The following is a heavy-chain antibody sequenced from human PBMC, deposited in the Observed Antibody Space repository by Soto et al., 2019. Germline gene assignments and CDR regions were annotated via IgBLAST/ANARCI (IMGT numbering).Heavy chain of an antibody. J-gene: IGHJ5*02. CDR2: IIPIFGTA. CDR1: GGTFSSYA. D-gene: IGHD3-22*01. Sequence: QVQLVQSGAEVKKPGSSVKVSCKASGGTFSSYAITWVRQAPGQGLEWMGGIIPIFGTANYAQNIQARVTITADESTSTAYMELSSLRSEDTAVYYCARDRGPSSGYYPYWFDPWGQGTLVTVSS. V-gene: IGHV1-69*12. CDR3: ARDRGPSSGYYPYWFDP.